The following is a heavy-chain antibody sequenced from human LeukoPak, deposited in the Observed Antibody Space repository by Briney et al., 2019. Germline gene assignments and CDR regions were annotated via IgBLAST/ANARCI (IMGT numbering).Heavy chain of an antibody. D-gene: IGHD2-8*01. CDR3: ARATWCNLPYF. J-gene: IGHJ1*01. Sequence: SETLSLTCTVSGATMNGYCRSWIRQSPGKGLEWIGYIHYSGSTNYNPSLKSPATISVDTSKNQFSLKLSSVTAADTAVYYCARATWCNLPYFWGQGTLVTVSS. CDR1: GATMNGYC. V-gene: IGHV4-59*08. CDR2: IHYSGST.